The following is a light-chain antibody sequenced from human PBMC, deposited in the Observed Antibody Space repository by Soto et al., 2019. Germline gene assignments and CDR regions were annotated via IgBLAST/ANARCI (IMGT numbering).Light chain of an antibody. CDR2: AAA. CDR1: QDLTNW. V-gene: IGKV1D-12*01. J-gene: IGKJ4*01. CDR3: QQAKTFPLT. Sequence: DIQMTQSPSSVSASVGDRVIITCRASQDLTNWLAWYQQKPGKAPKVLIYAAASLESGVPSRFSGSGSGTGYTLTISSLQPEDFATYHCQQAKTFPLTFGGGTKVENK.